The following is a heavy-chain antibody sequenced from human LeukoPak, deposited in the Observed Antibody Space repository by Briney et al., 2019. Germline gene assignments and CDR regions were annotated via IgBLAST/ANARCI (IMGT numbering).Heavy chain of an antibody. V-gene: IGHV4-39*01. D-gene: IGHD6-13*01. CDR2: GST. J-gene: IGHJ4*02. CDR3: AAFYGDGAIAAAGTYYFDY. Sequence: GSTYYNPSLKSRVTISVDTSKNQFSLKLSSVTAADTAVYYCAAFYGDGAIAAAGTYYFDYWGQGTLVTVSS.